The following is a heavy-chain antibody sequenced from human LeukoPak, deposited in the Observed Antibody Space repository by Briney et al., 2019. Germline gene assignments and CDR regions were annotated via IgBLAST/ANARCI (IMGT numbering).Heavy chain of an antibody. CDR1: GGSISSGSYY. V-gene: IGHV4-61*02. J-gene: IGHJ6*03. CDR3: ARAFYPGYYSYMAV. CDR2: IYTSGST. Sequence: SETLSLTCTVSGGSISSGSYYWSWIRQPAGKGLEWIGRIYTSGSTNYNPSLKSRVTISVDTSKNQFSLKLSSVTAADTAVYYCARAFYPGYYSYMAVWGKGTTVTVSS. D-gene: IGHD3-3*02.